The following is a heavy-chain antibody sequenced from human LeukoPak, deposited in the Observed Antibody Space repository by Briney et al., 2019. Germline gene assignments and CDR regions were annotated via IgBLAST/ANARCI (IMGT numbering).Heavy chain of an antibody. CDR3: ARDPSNSRGWFDP. Sequence: SETLSLTCTVSGGSISNYYWSWIRQPPGKGLEWIGYIYDSGSTNYNPSLKSRVTISVDRSKNQFSLNLRSVSAAVTAVYYCARDPSNSRGWFDPWGQGTLVTVSS. CDR2: IYDSGST. V-gene: IGHV4-59*01. J-gene: IGHJ5*02. CDR1: GGSISNYY. D-gene: IGHD2-2*01.